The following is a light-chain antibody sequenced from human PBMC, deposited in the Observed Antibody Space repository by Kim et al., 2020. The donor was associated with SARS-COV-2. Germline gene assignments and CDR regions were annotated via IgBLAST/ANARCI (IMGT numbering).Light chain of an antibody. Sequence: GQRVTSSCSGSRPSVGSHIVNLYQQLPGTAPKLLICNDNQRPSGVPDRFSGSRSGTSASLAISGLQSADEADYYCATWDYSLNGWVFGGGTKVTVL. CDR1: RPSVGSHI. V-gene: IGLV1-44*01. CDR2: NDN. CDR3: ATWDYSLNGWV. J-gene: IGLJ3*02.